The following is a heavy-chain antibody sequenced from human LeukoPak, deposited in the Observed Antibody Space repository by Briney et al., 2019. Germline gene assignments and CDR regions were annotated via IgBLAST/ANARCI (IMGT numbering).Heavy chain of an antibody. Sequence: GGSLRLSCAASGFTFSSYGTHWVRQAPGKGLEWVAVISYDGSNKYYADSVKGRFTISRDNSKNTLYLQMNSLRAEDTAVYYCAKDRVLGDYWGQGTLVTVSS. V-gene: IGHV3-30*18. D-gene: IGHD2-8*01. J-gene: IGHJ4*02. CDR3: AKDRVLGDY. CDR2: ISYDGSNK. CDR1: GFTFSSYG.